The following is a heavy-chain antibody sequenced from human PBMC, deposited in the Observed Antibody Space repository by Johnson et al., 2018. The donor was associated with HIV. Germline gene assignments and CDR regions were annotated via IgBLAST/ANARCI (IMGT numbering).Heavy chain of an antibody. J-gene: IGHJ3*02. CDR1: GFTFSSYG. CDR2: ISGSVSTI. D-gene: IGHD5-24*01. CDR3: ATSTGWLRPTDAFDI. Sequence: VQLVESGGGLVQPGGSLRLSCAASGFTFSSYGMHWVRQAPGKGLQWVSYISGSVSTIYYADSVKGRFTISRDNAKNSLYLQMNSLRAEDTAVYYCATSTGWLRPTDAFDIWGQGTMVTVSS. V-gene: IGHV3-48*04.